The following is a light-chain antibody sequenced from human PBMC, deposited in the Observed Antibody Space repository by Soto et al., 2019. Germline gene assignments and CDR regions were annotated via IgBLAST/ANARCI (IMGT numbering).Light chain of an antibody. Sequence: IELTQSPATLSLSPGKRATLYCRASQNISNYLIWYQQKPGQAPRLLIYDVSNRATGIPARFSGSGSGTDFTLTISSLQPEDFAVYYCQQRSNWPRTFGQGTKVDIK. CDR2: DVS. J-gene: IGKJ1*01. CDR1: QNISNY. V-gene: IGKV3-11*01. CDR3: QQRSNWPRT.